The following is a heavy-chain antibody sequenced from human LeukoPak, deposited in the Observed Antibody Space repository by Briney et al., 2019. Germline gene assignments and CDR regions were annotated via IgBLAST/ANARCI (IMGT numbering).Heavy chain of an antibody. V-gene: IGHV3-21*01. CDR1: GYTFSTYN. Sequence: GGSLRLSCAASGYTFSTYNMNWVRQAPGKGLEWVSSISASSYYIYYTDSVEGRFIISRDNAKNSLYLQMSSLRAEDSAIYYCARDPPLVSGPIYYYYYMDVWGKGTTVTVSS. D-gene: IGHD5/OR15-5a*01. CDR3: ARDPPLVSGPIYYYYYMDV. CDR2: ISASSYYI. J-gene: IGHJ6*03.